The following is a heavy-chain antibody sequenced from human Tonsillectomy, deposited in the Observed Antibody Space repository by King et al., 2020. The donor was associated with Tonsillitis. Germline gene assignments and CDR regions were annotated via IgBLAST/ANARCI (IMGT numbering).Heavy chain of an antibody. Sequence: VQLVESGGGLVQPGGSLRLSCAASGFTFSSYWMSWVRQAPGKGLEWVANIKQDGSEKYYVDSVKGRFTISRDNAKNSLYLQMNSLRAEDTAVYYCASDMVTVVTPGLDYWGQGTLVTVSS. J-gene: IGHJ4*02. CDR3: ASDMVTVVTPGLDY. D-gene: IGHD4-23*01. CDR2: IKQDGSEK. V-gene: IGHV3-7*03. CDR1: GFTFSSYW.